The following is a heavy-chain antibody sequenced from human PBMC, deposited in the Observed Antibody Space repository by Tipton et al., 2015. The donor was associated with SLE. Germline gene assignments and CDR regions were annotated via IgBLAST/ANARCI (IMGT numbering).Heavy chain of an antibody. J-gene: IGHJ4*02. Sequence: LSLTCAVYGGSFSGYYWNWIRQPPGKGLEWVANIKHDGSEKYYEDSVKGRFTISRDNAKNSLYLQMNSLRAEDTAVYYCARGSEYNLYWGQGTLVTVSS. CDR3: ARGSEYNLY. V-gene: IGHV3-7*01. D-gene: IGHD1-1*01. CDR2: IKHDGSEK. CDR1: GGSFSGYY.